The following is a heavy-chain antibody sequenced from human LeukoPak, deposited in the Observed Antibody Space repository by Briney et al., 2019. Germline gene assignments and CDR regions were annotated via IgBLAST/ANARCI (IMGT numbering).Heavy chain of an antibody. D-gene: IGHD3-3*01. CDR1: GFTFSSYA. J-gene: IGHJ4*02. CDR3: TRHTDFWSGYYLTYFDY. Sequence: GGSLRLSCAASGFTFSSYAMSWVRQASGKGLEWVGRIRSKANSYATAYAASVKGRFTISRDDSKNTAYLQMNSLKTEDTAVYYCTRHTDFWSGYYLTYFDYWGQGTLVTVSS. CDR2: IRSKANSYAT. V-gene: IGHV3-73*01.